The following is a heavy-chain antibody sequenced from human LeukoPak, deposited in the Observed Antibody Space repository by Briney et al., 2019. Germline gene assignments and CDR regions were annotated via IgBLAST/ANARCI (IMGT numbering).Heavy chain of an antibody. CDR1: GFTFSSYE. V-gene: IGHV3-7*03. CDR3: ARVLTYCSGGNGYSGGLGYMDV. J-gene: IGHJ6*03. Sequence: GRSLRLSWAPSGFTFSSYEMNWVRQPPGKGLEWVANIKQEGSEKYYVDCVKGRFTIYRDNAKNSLFLQITSLRAEDTAVYYCARVLTYCSGGNGYSGGLGYMDVWGKGTTVTISS. CDR2: IKQEGSEK. D-gene: IGHD2-15*01.